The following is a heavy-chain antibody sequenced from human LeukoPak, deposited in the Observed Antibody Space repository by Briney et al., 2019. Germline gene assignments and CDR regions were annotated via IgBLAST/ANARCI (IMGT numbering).Heavy chain of an antibody. CDR2: IRYDGSNK. V-gene: IGHV3-30*02. D-gene: IGHD3-22*01. CDR1: GFTFGSYG. J-gene: IGHJ1*01. Sequence: GGSLRLSCAASGFTFGSYGMHWVRQAPGKGPEWVAFIRYDGSNKYYADSVKGRFTISRDNSKNTLYLQMNSLRAEDTAVYYCAKTMYYYESSGYYYFQHWGQGTLVTASS. CDR3: AKTMYYYESSGYYYFQH.